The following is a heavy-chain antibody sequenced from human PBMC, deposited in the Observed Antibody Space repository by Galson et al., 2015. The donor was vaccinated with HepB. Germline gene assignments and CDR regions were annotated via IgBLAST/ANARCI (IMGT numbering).Heavy chain of an antibody. CDR2: ISGSGGST. J-gene: IGHJ4*02. Sequence: SLRLSCAASGFTFSSYAMSWVRQAPGKGLEWVSAISGSGGSTYYADSVKGRFTISRDNTKNTLYLQMNSLRAEDPAVYYCAKDKGGTGLTAAIQTGYFDYWGQGTLVTVSS. V-gene: IGHV3-23*01. D-gene: IGHD6-13*01. CDR1: GFTFSSYA. CDR3: AKDKGGTGLTAAIQTGYFDY.